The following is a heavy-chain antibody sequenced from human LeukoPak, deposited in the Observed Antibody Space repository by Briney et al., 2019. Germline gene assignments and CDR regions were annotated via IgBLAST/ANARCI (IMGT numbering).Heavy chain of an antibody. CDR2: ISGSSSYI. D-gene: IGHD6-25*01. CDR3: ARFAAGGSYYYYMDV. Sequence: PGGSLRLSCAASGFTVSSNYMSWVRQAPGKGLEWVSSISGSSSYIYYADSVKGRFIISRDNAKNSLYLQMNSLRADDTAVYYCARFAAGGSYYYYMDVWGKGTTVTVSS. V-gene: IGHV3-21*01. CDR1: GFTVSSNY. J-gene: IGHJ6*03.